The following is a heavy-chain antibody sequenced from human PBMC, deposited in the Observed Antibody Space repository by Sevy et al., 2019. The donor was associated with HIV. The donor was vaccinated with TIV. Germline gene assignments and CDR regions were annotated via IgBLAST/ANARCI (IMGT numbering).Heavy chain of an antibody. CDR2: IYPRDSDT. D-gene: IGHD4-4*01. Sequence: GESLKISCKASGYKFTTYWIGWARQMSGKGLEWMGMIYPRDSDTRYSPSFQGQVTISADTSINTAYLQWSSLKASDTAMYFCARHVDMTTLIGGLYYFDSWGQRTLVTVSS. CDR1: GYKFTTYW. V-gene: IGHV5-51*01. CDR3: ARHVDMTTLIGGLYYFDS. J-gene: IGHJ4*02.